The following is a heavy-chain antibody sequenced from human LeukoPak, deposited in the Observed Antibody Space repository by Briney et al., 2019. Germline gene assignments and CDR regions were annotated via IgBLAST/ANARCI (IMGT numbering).Heavy chain of an antibody. CDR3: ARGRGSS. V-gene: IGHV3-48*02. J-gene: IGHJ5*02. CDR2: IGTRGTTM. CDR1: GFTFTSYV. Sequence: PGGSLGLSCAASGFTFTSYVMNWVRQPPGKGLELISYIGTRGTTMYYADSVKGRFTISRDNAKNSLYLQMNSLRDEDTAIYYCARGRGSSWGQGTLVTVSS. D-gene: IGHD2-21*01.